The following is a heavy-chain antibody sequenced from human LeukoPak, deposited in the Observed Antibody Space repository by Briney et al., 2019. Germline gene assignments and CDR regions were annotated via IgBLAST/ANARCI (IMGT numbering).Heavy chain of an antibody. CDR1: GFTFSSYE. CDR2: ISDSGSSM. CDR3: ASEYFYASGSYFDFDN. D-gene: IGHD3-10*01. V-gene: IGHV3-48*03. Sequence: EGSLRLSCVASGFTFSSYEMNWVRQAPGKGLEWVSYISDSGSSMYYADSVKGRLTISRDNAKNSLYLQMNSLRAEDTAIYYCASEYFYASGSYFDFDNWGQGTLVTVSS. J-gene: IGHJ4*02.